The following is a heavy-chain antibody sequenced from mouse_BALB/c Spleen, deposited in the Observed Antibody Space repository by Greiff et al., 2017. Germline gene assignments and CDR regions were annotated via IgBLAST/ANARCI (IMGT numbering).Heavy chain of an antibody. D-gene: IGHD1-1*01. V-gene: IGHV1-76*01. Sequence: VQLQESGAELARPGASVKLSCKASGYTFTDYYINWVKQRPGQGLEWIGGIYPGSGNTYYNEKFKGKATLTADKSSSTAYMQLSSLTSEDSAVYFCARWDYYGSSYDWYFDVWGAGTTVTVSS. CDR2: IYPGSGNT. CDR1: GYTFTDYY. J-gene: IGHJ1*01. CDR3: ARWDYYGSSYDWYFDV.